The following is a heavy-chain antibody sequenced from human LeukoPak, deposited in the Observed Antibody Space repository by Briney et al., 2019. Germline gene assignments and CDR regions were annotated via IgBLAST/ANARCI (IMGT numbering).Heavy chain of an antibody. Sequence: GRSLRLSCVVSGISLSNYAMSWVRQAPGKGLEWVANIKQDGSEKYYVDSVKGRFTISRDNAKNSLYLQMNSLRAGDTAEYYCVREARGYHYTYFDYWGQGTLVTVSS. CDR3: VREARGYHYTYFDY. V-gene: IGHV3-7*01. CDR2: IKQDGSEK. CDR1: GISLSNYA. J-gene: IGHJ4*02. D-gene: IGHD5-18*01.